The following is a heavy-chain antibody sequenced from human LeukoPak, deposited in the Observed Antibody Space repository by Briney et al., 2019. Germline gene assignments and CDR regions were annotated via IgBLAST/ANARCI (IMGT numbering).Heavy chain of an antibody. CDR2: INPNSGGT. Sequence: ASVKVSCKASGYTFTGYYMHWMRQAPGQGLEWMGWINPNSGGTNYAQKFQGRVTMTRDTSISTAYMELSRLRSDDTAVYYCARAEYSSSWYNSYFDYWGQGTLVTVSS. CDR3: ARAEYSSSWYNSYFDY. D-gene: IGHD6-13*01. CDR1: GYTFTGYY. J-gene: IGHJ4*02. V-gene: IGHV1-2*02.